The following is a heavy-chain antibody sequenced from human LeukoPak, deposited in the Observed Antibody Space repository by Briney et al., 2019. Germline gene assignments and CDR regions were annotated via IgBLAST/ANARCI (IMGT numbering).Heavy chain of an antibody. CDR1: GFTFSSYW. J-gene: IGHJ4*02. V-gene: IGHV3-74*01. Sequence: GGSLRLSCAASGFTFSSYWMHWVRQAPGKGLVWVSRINSDGSSTSYADSVKGRFTISRDNAKNTLYLQMNSLRAEDTAVYYCAKTPSSYYDSSGYYPYWGQGTLVTVSS. CDR3: AKTPSSYYDSSGYYPY. CDR2: INSDGSST. D-gene: IGHD3-22*01.